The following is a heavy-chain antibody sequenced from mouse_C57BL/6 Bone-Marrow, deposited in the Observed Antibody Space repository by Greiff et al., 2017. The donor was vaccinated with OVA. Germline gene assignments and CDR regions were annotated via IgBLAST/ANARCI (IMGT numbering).Heavy chain of an antibody. CDR2: IDPSDSYT. D-gene: IGHD2-4*01. CDR3: ARERAYYDYDGWYFDV. Sequence: QVQLQQPGAELVKPGASVKLSCKASGYTFTSYWMQWVKQRPGQGLEWIGEIDPSDSYTNYNQKFKGKATLTVETSSSTAYMQLSSLTSEDSAVYYCARERAYYDYDGWYFDVWGTGTTVTVSS. J-gene: IGHJ1*03. V-gene: IGHV1-50*01. CDR1: GYTFTSYW.